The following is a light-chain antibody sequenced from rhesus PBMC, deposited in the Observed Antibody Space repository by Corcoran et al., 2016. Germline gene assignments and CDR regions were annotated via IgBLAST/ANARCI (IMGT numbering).Light chain of an antibody. Sequence: DIQMTQSPSALSASVGDRVTISCRASQNIYSNLAWYQQKPGKAPKLLIYAASNLQTGIPARFSGSGSGTDVTLTISSLQPEDSAAYYCQHYYDNPYSFGQGTKVEIK. CDR1: QNIYSN. CDR3: QHYYDNPYS. V-gene: IGKV1S12*01. J-gene: IGKJ2*01. CDR2: AAS.